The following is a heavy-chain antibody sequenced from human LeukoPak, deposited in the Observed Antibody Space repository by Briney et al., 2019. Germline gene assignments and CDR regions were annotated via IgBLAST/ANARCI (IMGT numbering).Heavy chain of an antibody. CDR3: AREWLLVGATDF. V-gene: IGHV3-7*01. CDR1: GFSFSSYW. J-gene: IGHJ4*02. D-gene: IGHD1-26*01. CDR2: VKPDESEK. Sequence: GGSLRLSCAASGFSFSSYWMSWVRQAPGKGLEWVANVKPDESEKYYEDSVKGRFTISRDDAKNSLYLQMNSLRAEDTAVYYCAREWLLVGATDFWGQGTLVTVSS.